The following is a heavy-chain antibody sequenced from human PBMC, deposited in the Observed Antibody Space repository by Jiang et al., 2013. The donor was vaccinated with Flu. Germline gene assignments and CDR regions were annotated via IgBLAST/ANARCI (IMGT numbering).Heavy chain of an antibody. CDR1: AW. V-gene: IGHV3-15*01. Sequence: AWMELGRPGXWEGGWKWVGRIKSKTDGGTTDYAAPVKGRFTISRDDPKNTLYLQMNSLKTEDTAVYYCSTEFRMTYFDFWSGSYISDYWGQGTLVTVSS. J-gene: IGHJ4*02. D-gene: IGHD3-3*01. CDR3: STEFRMTYFDFWSGSYISDY. CDR2: IKSKTDGGTT.